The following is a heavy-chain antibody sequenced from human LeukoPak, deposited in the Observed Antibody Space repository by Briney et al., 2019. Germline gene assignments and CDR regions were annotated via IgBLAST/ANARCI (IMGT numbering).Heavy chain of an antibody. CDR2: INHSGST. CDR3: ARGGYSYGYGGKGEAFDI. J-gene: IGHJ3*02. V-gene: IGHV4-34*01. D-gene: IGHD5-18*01. Sequence: SETLSLTCAVYGGSLSGYYWSWIRQPPGKGLEWIGEINHSGSTNYNPSLKSRVTISVDTSKNQFSLKLSSVTAADTAVYYCARGGYSYGYGGKGEAFDIWGQGTMVTVSS. CDR1: GGSLSGYY.